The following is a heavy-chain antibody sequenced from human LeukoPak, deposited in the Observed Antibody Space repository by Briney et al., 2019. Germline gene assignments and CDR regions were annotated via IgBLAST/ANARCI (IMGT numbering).Heavy chain of an antibody. D-gene: IGHD3-16*01. V-gene: IGHV4-38-2*02. CDR2: MYHSGST. CDR3: AREYILGPVDN. Sequence: PSETLSLTCTVSGDSITSHYYWGWIRQPPGKGLEWIGTMYHSGSTYYNPSLRSRVTLSVDTSRNHFSLKLTSATAADTAVYYCAREYILGPVDNWGQGTLVIVSS. J-gene: IGHJ4*02. CDR1: GDSITSHYY.